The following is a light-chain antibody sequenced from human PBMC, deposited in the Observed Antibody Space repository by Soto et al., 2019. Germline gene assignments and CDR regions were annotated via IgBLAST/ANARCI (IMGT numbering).Light chain of an antibody. CDR1: QNINSW. Sequence: DIQMTQSPSTLSASVGDRVTITCRASQNINSWLAWYQQKPGKAPKLLIHKASSLQSGVPSRFSGSGSGTEFTLTISSLQPEDFATYYCQQSYSTPGLTFGGGTKVDIK. CDR2: KAS. V-gene: IGKV1-5*03. CDR3: QQSYSTPGLT. J-gene: IGKJ4*01.